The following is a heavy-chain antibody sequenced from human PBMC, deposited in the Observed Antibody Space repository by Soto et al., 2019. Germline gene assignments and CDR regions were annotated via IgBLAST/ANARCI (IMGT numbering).Heavy chain of an antibody. CDR1: GGSISSGGYY. D-gene: IGHD6-6*01. V-gene: IGHV4-31*03. CDR2: IYYSGST. J-gene: IGHJ5*02. Sequence: PSETLSLTCTVSGGSISSGGYYWSWIRQHPGKGLEWIGYIYYSGSTYYNPSLKSRVTISVDTSKNQFSLKLSSVTAADTAVYYCARDSEYSGPPYNWFDPGAREPWSP. CDR3: ARDSEYSGPPYNWFDP.